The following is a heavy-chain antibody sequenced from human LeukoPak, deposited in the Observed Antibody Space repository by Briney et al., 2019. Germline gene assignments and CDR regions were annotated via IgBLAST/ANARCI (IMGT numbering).Heavy chain of an antibody. CDR2: ISGSGGST. Sequence: GGSLRLSCAASGFTFSSYAMSWARQAPGKGLEWVSAISGSGGSTYYADSVKGRFTISRDNSKNTLYLQMNSLRAEDTAVYYCAKEGYYYDSSGYYPPTFWGQGTLVTVSS. V-gene: IGHV3-23*01. CDR1: GFTFSSYA. CDR3: AKEGYYYDSSGYYPPTF. J-gene: IGHJ4*02. D-gene: IGHD3-22*01.